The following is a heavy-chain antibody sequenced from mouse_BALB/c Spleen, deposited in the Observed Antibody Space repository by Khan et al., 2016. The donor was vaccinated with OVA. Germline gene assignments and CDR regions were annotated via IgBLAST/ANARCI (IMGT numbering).Heavy chain of an antibody. CDR3: ARGGLLYYFDY. J-gene: IGHJ2*01. V-gene: IGHV3-6*02. D-gene: IGHD1-1*01. CDR2: ISYDGSN. CDR1: GYSITSGYF. Sequence: VQLKESGPGLVKPSQSLSLTCSVTGYSITSGYFWNWIRQFPGNKLEWMGYISYDGSNNYNPSLKNRITITSDTSKNQFFLKLNSVTTEDTATYDCARGGLLYYFDYWGQGTTLTVSS.